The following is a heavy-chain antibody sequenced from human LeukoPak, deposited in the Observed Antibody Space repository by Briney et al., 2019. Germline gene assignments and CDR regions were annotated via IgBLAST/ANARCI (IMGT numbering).Heavy chain of an antibody. J-gene: IGHJ4*02. CDR3: AKEGNIVASNHPRDYFDY. CDR1: GFTFSSYG. D-gene: IGHD5-12*01. V-gene: IGHV3-30*18. Sequence: PGRSLRLSCAASGFTFSSYGMHWVRQAQGKGLEWVAVISYDGSNKYYADSVKGRFTISRDNSKNTLYLQMNSLRAEDTAVYYCAKEGNIVASNHPRDYFDYWGQGTLVTVSS. CDR2: ISYDGSNK.